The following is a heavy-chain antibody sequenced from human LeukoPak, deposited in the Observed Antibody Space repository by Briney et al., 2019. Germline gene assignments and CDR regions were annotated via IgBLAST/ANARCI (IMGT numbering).Heavy chain of an antibody. V-gene: IGHV3-30*18. CDR1: GFTFSSYG. CDR3: AKGITLRP. J-gene: IGHJ5*02. CDR2: ISYDGSNK. Sequence: PGRSLRLSCAASGFTFSSYGMHWVRQAPGKGLEWVAVISYDGSNKYYADSVKGRFTISRDNSKNTLYLQMNSLRAEDTAVYYCAKGITLRPWGQGTLVTVSS.